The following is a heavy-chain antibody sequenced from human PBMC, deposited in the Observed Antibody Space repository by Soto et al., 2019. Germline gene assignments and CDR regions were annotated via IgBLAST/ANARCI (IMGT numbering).Heavy chain of an antibody. V-gene: IGHV3-21*01. CDR3: AFFFQAGDGIRGYLPVSAFLLNRSSDL. J-gene: IGHJ2*01. Sequence: GKGLEWVSSISSSSSYIYYADSVKGRFTISSDNDKNSLDLQMNSLRAEDTAVYYCAFFFQAGDGIRGYLPVSAFLLNRSSDL. D-gene: IGHD3-16*02. CDR2: ISSSSSYI.